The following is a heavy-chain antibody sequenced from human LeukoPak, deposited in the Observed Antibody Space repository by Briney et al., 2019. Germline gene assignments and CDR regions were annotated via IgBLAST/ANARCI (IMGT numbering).Heavy chain of an antibody. CDR1: GYILTSYD. CDR3: AIDSSTSWAYYFDY. CDR2: MNPNSGNT. V-gene: IGHV1-8*03. J-gene: IGHJ4*02. D-gene: IGHD2-2*01. Sequence: GASVKVSCKASGYILTSYDINWVRQAPGQGLEWMGWMNPNSGNTGYAQKFQGRVTITRNTSISTAYMELSSLRSEDTAVYYCAIDSSTSWAYYFDYWGQGTLVTVSS.